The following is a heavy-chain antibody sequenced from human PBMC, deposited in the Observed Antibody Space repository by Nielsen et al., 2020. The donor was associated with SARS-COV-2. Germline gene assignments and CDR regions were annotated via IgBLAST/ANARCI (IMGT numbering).Heavy chain of an antibody. CDR2: IRSKANSYAT. CDR1: GFTFSGSA. J-gene: IGHJ5*02. Sequence: GGSLRLSCAASGFTFSGSAMHWVRQASGKGLEWVGRIRSKANSYATAYAASVKGRFTISRDDSKNTAYLQMNSLKTEDTAVYYCTSLPSGYDYWFDPWGQGTLVTVSS. V-gene: IGHV3-73*01. CDR3: TSLPSGYDYWFDP. D-gene: IGHD5-12*01.